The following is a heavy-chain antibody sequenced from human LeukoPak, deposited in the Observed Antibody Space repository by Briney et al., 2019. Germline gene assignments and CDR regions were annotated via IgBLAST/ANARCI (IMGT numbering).Heavy chain of an antibody. CDR3: TFHLGSGSFCFEI. J-gene: IGHJ3*02. CDR1: GGSISSSSYC. Sequence: PSETLSLTCTVSGGSISSSSYCWGWIRQPPGKGLEWIGSIFYSGSTYYNPSLKSRVTVSLDTSKNQFSLKLSSVTAADTAVYYRTFHLGSGSFCFEIWGQGTMVTVSS. V-gene: IGHV4-39*07. D-gene: IGHD3-10*01. CDR2: IFYSGST.